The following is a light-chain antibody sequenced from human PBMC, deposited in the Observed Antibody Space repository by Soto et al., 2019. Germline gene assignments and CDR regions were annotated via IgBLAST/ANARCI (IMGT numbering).Light chain of an antibody. CDR3: QQYDDWLWT. CDR2: AAS. V-gene: IGKV3-15*01. CDR1: QSVSNN. Sequence: EMVMTQSPATLSVSPGERATLSCRASQSVSNNLAWYQQKRGQAPRLLIYAASTRATGIPARFSGSGSGTEFTLTISSLQSEDFAVYYCQQYDDWLWTFGQGTKVEIK. J-gene: IGKJ1*01.